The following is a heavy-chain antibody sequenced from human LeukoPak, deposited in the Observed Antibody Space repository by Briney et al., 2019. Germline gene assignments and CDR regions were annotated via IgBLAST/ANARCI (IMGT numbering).Heavy chain of an antibody. J-gene: IGHJ4*02. CDR3: ARAPYVAYYYGSGSCPDY. Sequence: PSGTLSLTCAVSGGSISSSNWWSWVRQPPGKGLEWIGEIYHSGSTNYNPSLKSRVTISADKSKNQFSLKLSSVTAADTAVYYCARAPYVAYYYGSGSCPDYWGQGTLVTVSS. CDR2: IYHSGST. D-gene: IGHD3-10*01. V-gene: IGHV4-4*02. CDR1: GGSISSSNW.